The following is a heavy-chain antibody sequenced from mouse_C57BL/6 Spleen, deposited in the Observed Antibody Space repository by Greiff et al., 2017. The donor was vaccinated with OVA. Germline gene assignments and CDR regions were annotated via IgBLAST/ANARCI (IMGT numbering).Heavy chain of an antibody. CDR2: IDPSDSAT. CDR3: ARRASMDTAGLLFAY. Sequence: VQLQQPGAELVRPGSSVKLSCKASGYTFTSYWMHWVKQRPIQGLEWIGNIDPSDSATHYHQKFKDKATLTVDKSSSTAYMQLSSLTSEDSAVYYCARRASMDTAGLLFAYWGQGTLVTVSA. D-gene: IGHD2-2*01. J-gene: IGHJ3*01. V-gene: IGHV1-52*01. CDR1: GYTFTSYW.